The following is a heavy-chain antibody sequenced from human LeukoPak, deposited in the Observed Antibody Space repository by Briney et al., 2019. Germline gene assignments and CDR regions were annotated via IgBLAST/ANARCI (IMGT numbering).Heavy chain of an antibody. Sequence: SETLSLTCTVSGGSISSSSYYWGWIRQPPGKGLEWIGSIYYSGSTYYNPSLKSRVTISVDTSKNQFSLKLSSVTAADTAVYYCARAAIGVLMVYAPAPYYYMDVWGKGTTVTVSS. CDR2: IYYSGST. CDR3: ARAAIGVLMVYAPAPYYYMDV. V-gene: IGHV4-39*01. J-gene: IGHJ6*03. D-gene: IGHD2-8*01. CDR1: GGSISSSSYY.